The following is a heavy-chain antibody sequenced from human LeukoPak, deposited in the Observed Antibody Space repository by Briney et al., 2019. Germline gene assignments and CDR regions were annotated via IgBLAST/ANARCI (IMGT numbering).Heavy chain of an antibody. V-gene: IGHV4-30-4*08. CDR3: ARDILLAAAGHNWFDP. Sequence: SQTLSLTCTVSGGSISSGDYYWSWIRQPPGKGLEWIGYIYYSGSTYYNPSLKSRVTISVDTSKNQFSLKLSSVTAADTAVYYCARDILLAAAGHNWFDPWGQGTLVTVSS. CDR2: IYYSGST. CDR1: GGSISSGDYY. D-gene: IGHD6-13*01. J-gene: IGHJ5*02.